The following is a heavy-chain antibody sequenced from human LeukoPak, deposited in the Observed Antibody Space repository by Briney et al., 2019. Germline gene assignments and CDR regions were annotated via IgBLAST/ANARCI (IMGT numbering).Heavy chain of an antibody. CDR3: ARDSRRYCSGGSCDYYGMDV. CDR1: GFTFSSNY. J-gene: IGHJ6*04. D-gene: IGHD2-15*01. CDR2: IYSGGST. Sequence: GGSLRLSCAASGFTFSSNYMSWVRQAPGKGLEGVSVIYSGGSTYYADSVRGRFTISRDNSKNPLYLQMNSLRAEDTAVYYCARDSRRYCSGGSCDYYGMDVWGKGTTVTVSS. V-gene: IGHV3-53*01.